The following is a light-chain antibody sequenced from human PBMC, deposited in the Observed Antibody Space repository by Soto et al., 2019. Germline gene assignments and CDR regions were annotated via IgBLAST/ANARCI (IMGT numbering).Light chain of an antibody. J-gene: IGKJ5*01. CDR2: DAS. Sequence: DIQMTQSPSSLFASVGDRVTITCPATQDINIYLNWYQQKPGKSPNLLIYDASNLEIGVPSRFSGSGSGTHFTFTISSLQTEDIGTYYCQQYDILPSTFGRRTRLEIK. CDR1: QDINIY. CDR3: QQYDILPST. V-gene: IGKV1-33*01.